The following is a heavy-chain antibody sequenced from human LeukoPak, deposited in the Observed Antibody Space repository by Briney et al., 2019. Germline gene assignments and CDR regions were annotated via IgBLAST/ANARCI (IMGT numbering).Heavy chain of an antibody. V-gene: IGHV1-8*03. Sequence: GASVKVSCKASGYTFISYDINWVRQATGQGLEWMGWMNPNSGNTGYAQKFQGRVTSTRNTSISTAYMELSSLRSEDTAVYYCARGPGCTSTSYPYYFDYWGQGTLVTVSS. CDR3: ARGPGCTSTSYPYYFDY. CDR2: MNPNSGNT. CDR1: GYTFISYD. J-gene: IGHJ4*02. D-gene: IGHD2-2*01.